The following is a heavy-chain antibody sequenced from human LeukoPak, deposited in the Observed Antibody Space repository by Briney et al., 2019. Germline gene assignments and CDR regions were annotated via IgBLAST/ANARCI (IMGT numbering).Heavy chain of an antibody. CDR1: GGSISSYY. V-gene: IGHV4-4*07. D-gene: IGHD3-9*01. Sequence: PSETLSLTCTVSGGSISSYYWSWIRQPAGKGLEWIGRIYTSGSTNYNPSLKSRVTMSVDTSKNQFSLKLSSVTAADTAVHYCAREGPLRYFDWLSGTRDAFDIRGQGTMVTVSS. CDR2: IYTSGST. CDR3: AREGPLRYFDWLSGTRDAFDI. J-gene: IGHJ3*02.